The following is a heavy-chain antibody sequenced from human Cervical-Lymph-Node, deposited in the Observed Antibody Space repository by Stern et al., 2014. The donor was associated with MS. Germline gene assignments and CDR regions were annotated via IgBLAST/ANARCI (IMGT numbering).Heavy chain of an antibody. Sequence: QDQLVQSGAEVKKPGSSVKVSCKASGGTFSNYATSWVRQAPGPGLEWMGGIVPLFGKPNYAQKFQGRVTITADESTSTAYMDLSSLRSEDTAVYYCASPLTATSVPFGYYGMDVWGQGTTVTVS. CDR2: IVPLFGKP. CDR3: ASPLTATSVPFGYYGMDV. CDR1: GGTFSNYA. J-gene: IGHJ6*02. V-gene: IGHV1-69*12. D-gene: IGHD4-17*01.